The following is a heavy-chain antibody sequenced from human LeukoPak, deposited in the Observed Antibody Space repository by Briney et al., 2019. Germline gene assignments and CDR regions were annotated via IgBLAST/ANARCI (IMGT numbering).Heavy chain of an antibody. J-gene: IGHJ4*02. CDR2: ISGSGGST. Sequence: GGPLRLSCEVSGFTFGNSAMSWVRQAPGKGLEWVSAISGSGGSTYYADSVKGRFTISRDNSKNTLYLQMNSLRAEDTAVYYCAKGSHYYDSSGSLDYWGQGTLVTVSS. V-gene: IGHV3-23*01. D-gene: IGHD3-22*01. CDR3: AKGSHYYDSSGSLDY. CDR1: GFTFGNSA.